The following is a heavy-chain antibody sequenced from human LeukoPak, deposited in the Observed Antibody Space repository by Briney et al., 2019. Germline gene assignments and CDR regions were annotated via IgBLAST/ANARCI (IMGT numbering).Heavy chain of an antibody. CDR2: INPNSGGT. V-gene: IGHV1-2*02. J-gene: IGHJ2*01. D-gene: IGHD6-19*01. CDR1: GYTFTGYY. Sequence: ASAKVFCKTSGYTFTGYYMHWVRQAPGQGLEWMGWINPNSGGTNYAQKFQGRVTMTRDTSISTAYMELTRLRSDDTAGYYCARYSSGWYFDLWGRGTLVTVSS. CDR3: ARYSSGWYFDL.